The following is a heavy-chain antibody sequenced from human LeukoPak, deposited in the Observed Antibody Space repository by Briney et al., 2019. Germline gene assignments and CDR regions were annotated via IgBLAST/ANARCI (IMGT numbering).Heavy chain of an antibody. CDR1: GFTFDNYA. J-gene: IGHJ6*02. D-gene: IGHD6-13*01. Sequence: GGSLRLSCAASGFTFDNYAMNWVRQAPGKGLEWVSGVSGSGSSTYYADSVKGRFTISRDKSKNTLFLQMSSLRAEDTAVYYCARFLIGYSRYGMDVWGQGTTVTVSS. CDR2: VSGSGSST. V-gene: IGHV3-23*01. CDR3: ARFLIGYSRYGMDV.